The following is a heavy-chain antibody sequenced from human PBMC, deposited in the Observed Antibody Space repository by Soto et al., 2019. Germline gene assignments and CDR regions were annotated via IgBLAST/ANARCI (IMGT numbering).Heavy chain of an antibody. V-gene: IGHV4-31*03. J-gene: IGHJ5*02. D-gene: IGHD6-6*01. CDR3: ARAPRGEQLVSTWFDP. Sequence: SETLSLTCTVSGGSISSGGYYWSWIRQHPGKGLEWIGYIYYSGSTYYNPSLKSRVTISVDTSKNQFSLKLSSVTAADTAVYYCARAPRGEQLVSTWFDPWGKGTLVTVS. CDR1: GGSISSGGYY. CDR2: IYYSGST.